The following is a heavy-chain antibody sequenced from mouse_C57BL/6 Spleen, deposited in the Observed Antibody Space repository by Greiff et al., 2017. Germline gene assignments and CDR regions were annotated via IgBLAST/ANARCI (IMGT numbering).Heavy chain of an antibody. CDR3: ARRQLRLAMDY. CDR1: GYTFPRYW. D-gene: IGHD3-2*02. V-gene: IGHV1-50*01. Sequence: VQLQQSGAELVKPGASVKLSCKASGYTFPRYWMPWVKQRPGPGLEWIGEIDPSDSYTNYNQKFKGKATLTVDTSSSTAYMQLSSLTSEDSAVYYCARRQLRLAMDYWGQGTSVTVSS. J-gene: IGHJ4*01. CDR2: IDPSDSYT.